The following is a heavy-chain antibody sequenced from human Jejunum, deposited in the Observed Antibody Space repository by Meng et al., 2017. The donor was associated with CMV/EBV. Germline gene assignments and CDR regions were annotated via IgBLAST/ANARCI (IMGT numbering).Heavy chain of an antibody. CDR2: IYSSGNT. CDR1: GFSINFYS. CDR3: ARAFTITGSPGIMGDWFDT. D-gene: IGHD1-20*01. J-gene: IGHJ5*02. V-gene: IGHV4-4*07. Sequence: QVQLQESGPRLVKPSDTLSLTCTVSGFSINFYSWTWIRQSAGKGLEWIGRIYSSGNTRYNPSLKSRVTMSVDTSKNQFSLTLTSVTAADTAVYYCARAFTITGSPGIMGDWFDTWGQGALGTVAS.